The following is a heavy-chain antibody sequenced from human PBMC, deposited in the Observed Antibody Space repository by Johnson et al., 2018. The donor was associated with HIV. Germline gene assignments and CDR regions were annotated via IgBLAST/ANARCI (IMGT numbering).Heavy chain of an antibody. Sequence: QVQLVESGGGVVQPGRSLGLSCPASGFTFSRNAMHWVRHPPGKGLEWVAVISFDGTNKHYVDSVRGRFTISRDNSRNTLSLQMSSLTPEDTAIYYCARGSLTDDSFADWGQGTKVLVSS. CDR3: ARGSLTDDSFAD. CDR2: ISFDGTNK. D-gene: IGHD2-8*01. V-gene: IGHV3-30*04. J-gene: IGHJ3*01. CDR1: GFTFSRNA.